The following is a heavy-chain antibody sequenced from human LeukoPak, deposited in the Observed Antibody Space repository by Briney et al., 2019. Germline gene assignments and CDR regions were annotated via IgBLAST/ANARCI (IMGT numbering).Heavy chain of an antibody. CDR2: INPSAGRT. CDR1: GYTFTNYY. V-gene: IGHV1-46*03. CDR3: ARSRRFTGYDYVDY. J-gene: IGHJ4*02. Sequence: ASVRVSCEASGYTFTNYYMHWVRQAHGQGLEWMGIINPSAGRTSYSQKFQGRVTMTRDTSTSTVYMELSSLRSEDTAVYYCARSRRFTGYDYVDYWGQGTLVTVSS. D-gene: IGHD5-12*01.